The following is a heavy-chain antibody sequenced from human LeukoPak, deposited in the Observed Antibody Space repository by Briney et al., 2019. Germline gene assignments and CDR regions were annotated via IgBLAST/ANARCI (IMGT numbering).Heavy chain of an antibody. V-gene: IGHV3-66*01. CDR2: IYSGGTT. CDR3: AKEMATMNAFDI. J-gene: IGHJ3*02. D-gene: IGHD5-24*01. CDR1: GFTVSSNY. Sequence: GGSLRLSCAASGFTVSSNYMSWVRQAPGKGLEWVSVIYSGGTTDYKDSVKDRFIISRDNSKNTLYLQMNSLRAEDTAVYYCAKEMATMNAFDIWGQGTMVTVSS.